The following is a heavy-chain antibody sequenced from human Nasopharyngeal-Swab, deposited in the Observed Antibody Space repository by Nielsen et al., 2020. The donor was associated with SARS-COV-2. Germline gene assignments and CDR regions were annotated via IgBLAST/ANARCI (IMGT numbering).Heavy chain of an antibody. CDR1: GFTCSSDS. CDR2: IRSSSSYI. Sequence: GGSLRLSCAASGFTCSSDSMNWVRQAPGKGLEWVSSIRSSSSYIYYADSVKGRFTISRDNAKNSLYLQMNSLRAEDTAVYYCARDWGLGYCSGGSCYSNSMQAFDIWGQGTMVTVSS. CDR3: ARDWGLGYCSGGSCYSNSMQAFDI. J-gene: IGHJ3*02. V-gene: IGHV3-21*01. D-gene: IGHD2-15*01.